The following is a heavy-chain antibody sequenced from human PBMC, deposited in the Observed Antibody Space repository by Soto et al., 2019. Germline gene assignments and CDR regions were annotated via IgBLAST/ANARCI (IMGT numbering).Heavy chain of an antibody. D-gene: IGHD3-3*01. J-gene: IGHJ3*02. V-gene: IGHV3-15*01. CDR2: IKRKTDGETT. CDR3: ATSEWNDAFDI. Sequence: EVQLVESGGGLVKPGVSLRLSCAASGFTFSNVWMTWIRQAPGKGLEWVGRIKRKTDGETTDYGAPVKGRFTVSRDDSKNTLYLQMNSLKTEDTGLYYCATSEWNDAFDIWGHGTMVTVSS. CDR1: GFTFSNVW.